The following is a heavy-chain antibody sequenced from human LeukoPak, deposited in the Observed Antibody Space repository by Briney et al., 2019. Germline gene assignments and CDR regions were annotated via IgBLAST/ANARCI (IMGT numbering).Heavy chain of an antibody. V-gene: IGHV3-7*01. CDR3: ATTGSGSYYDY. Sequence: HPGGSLRLSCAASGFTFSSYWMSWVRQAPGKGLEWVANIKQDGSEKYYVDSVKGRFTISRDNAKNSLFLQMSSLRAEDTAVYYCATTGSGSYYDYWGQGTLVTVSS. J-gene: IGHJ4*02. D-gene: IGHD1-26*01. CDR1: GFTFSSYW. CDR2: IKQDGSEK.